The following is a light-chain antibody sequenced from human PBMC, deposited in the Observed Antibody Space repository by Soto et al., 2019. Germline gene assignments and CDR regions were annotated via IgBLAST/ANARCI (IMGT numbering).Light chain of an antibody. J-gene: IGLJ2*01. V-gene: IGLV6-57*04. CDR1: SGSIASNY. CDR3: QSYDSSNMV. Sequence: NFMLTQPHSVSESPGKTVTISCTRSSGSIASNYVQWYQQRPGSAPTTVIYEDNQRPSGVPDRFSGSIDSSSNSASLTISGLTTEDEADYYCQSYDSSNMVFGGGTKRTVL. CDR2: EDN.